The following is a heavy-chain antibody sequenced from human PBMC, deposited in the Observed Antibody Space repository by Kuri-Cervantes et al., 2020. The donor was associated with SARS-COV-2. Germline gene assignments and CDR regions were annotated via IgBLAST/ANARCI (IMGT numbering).Heavy chain of an antibody. CDR2: INSDGSST. J-gene: IGHJ5*02. V-gene: IGHV3-74*01. CDR3: ARGRNLVPADNWFDP. Sequence: LSLTCAASGFTFSSYWMHWVRQAPGKGLVWVSRINSDGSSTSYADSVKGRFTISRDNAKNTLYLQMNSLRAEDTAVYYCARGRNLVPADNWFDPWGQGTLVTVSS. CDR1: GFTFSSYW. D-gene: IGHD2-2*01.